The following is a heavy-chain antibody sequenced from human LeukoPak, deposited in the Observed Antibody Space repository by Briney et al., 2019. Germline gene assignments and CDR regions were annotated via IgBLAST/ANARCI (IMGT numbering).Heavy chain of an antibody. CDR3: ARSSTGYCSSSSCYPAFDM. CDR1: GFTVSTNY. J-gene: IGHJ3*02. V-gene: IGHV3-66*01. Sequence: GGSLRLSCVASGFTVSTNYMSWVRQAPGKGLEWVSVIYTGGSTYYADSVKGRFTISRDNSKNTLYLQMNSLRAEDTAVYYCARSSTGYCSSSSCYPAFDMWGQGTMVTVSS. D-gene: IGHD2-2*01. CDR2: IYTGGST.